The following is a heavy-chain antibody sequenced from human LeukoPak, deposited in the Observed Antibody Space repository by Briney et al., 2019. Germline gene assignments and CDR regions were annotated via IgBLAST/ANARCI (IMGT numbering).Heavy chain of an antibody. CDR1: GGSISSGDYY. V-gene: IGHV4-30-4*01. CDR2: IYYSGST. Sequence: SQTLSLTCTVSGGSISSGDYYWSWIRQPPGKGLEWIGYIYYSGSTYYNPSLKSRVTISVDTSKNQFSLKLSSVTAADTAVYYCARADSSYGSGSTWDYWGQGTLVTVSS. D-gene: IGHD3-10*01. CDR3: ARADSSYGSGSTWDY. J-gene: IGHJ4*02.